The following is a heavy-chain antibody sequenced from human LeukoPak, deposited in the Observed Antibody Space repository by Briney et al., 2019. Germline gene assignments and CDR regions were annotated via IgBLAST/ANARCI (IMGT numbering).Heavy chain of an antibody. CDR3: ARGPDYYDNTFDY. D-gene: IGHD3-22*01. J-gene: IGHJ4*02. CDR1: GYTFTSYY. CDR2: INPNSGGT. Sequence: AASVKVSCKASGYTFTSYYMHWVRQAPGQGLEWMGRINPNSGGTNYAQKFQGRVTMTRDTSISTVYMELSRPRSDDTAVYYCARGPDYYDNTFDYWGQGTLVTVSS. V-gene: IGHV1-2*06.